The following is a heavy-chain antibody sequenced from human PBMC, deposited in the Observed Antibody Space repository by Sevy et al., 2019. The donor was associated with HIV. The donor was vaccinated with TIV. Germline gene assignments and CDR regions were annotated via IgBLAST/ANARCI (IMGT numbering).Heavy chain of an antibody. V-gene: IGHV4-59*01. CDR2: IYYSGST. D-gene: IGHD1-20*01. J-gene: IGHJ4*02. CDR1: GGSMNIYY. Sequence: SETLSLTCTVSGGSMNIYYWSWIRQPPGKGLEWIGYIYYSGSTNYNPSLKSRVTISVDTSKNQFSRKLRSVTAADTAVYYCARVGFNWNDVDYWGQGTLVTVSS. CDR3: ARVGFNWNDVDY.